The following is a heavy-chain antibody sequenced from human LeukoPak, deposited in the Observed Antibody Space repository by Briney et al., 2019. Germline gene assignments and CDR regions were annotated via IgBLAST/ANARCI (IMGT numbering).Heavy chain of an antibody. Sequence: GGSLRLSCGASGFTSGNYWMSWVRQAPGKGPEWVANINQDGSEKYLLDSVKGRFTVSRDNAKNSLFLQLNSLRVEDTAVYYCARAPYYPAIEWYFDLWGRGTLVTVSS. CDR1: GFTSGNYW. J-gene: IGHJ2*01. CDR2: INQDGSEK. D-gene: IGHD1-26*01. V-gene: IGHV3-7*01. CDR3: ARAPYYPAIEWYFDL.